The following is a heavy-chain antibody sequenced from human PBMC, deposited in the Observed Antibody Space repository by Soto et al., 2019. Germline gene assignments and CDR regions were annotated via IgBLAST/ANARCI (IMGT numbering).Heavy chain of an antibody. V-gene: IGHV3-48*02. CDR3: ARHNYDILTGYITEGLYYYYYGMDV. CDR1: GFSFSTSS. Sequence: GGSLRLSCAGSGFSFSTSSMNWVRQAPGKGLEWVSYISSSSSTIYYADSVKGRFTISRDNAKNSLYLQMDSLRDEDTAVYYCARHNYDILTGYITEGLYYYYYGMDVWGQGTTVTVSS. CDR2: ISSSSSTI. D-gene: IGHD3-9*01. J-gene: IGHJ6*02.